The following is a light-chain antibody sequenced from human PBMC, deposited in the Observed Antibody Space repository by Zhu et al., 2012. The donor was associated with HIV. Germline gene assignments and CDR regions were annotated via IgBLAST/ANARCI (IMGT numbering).Light chain of an antibody. V-gene: IGKV3-11*01. Sequence: EIVLTQSPATLSLSPGERATLSCKASQSVSNFLAWYQQKPGQPPRLLIFDASNRATGIPARFSGSGSGTDFTLTISRLEPEDFAVYFCQQYGTSLTFGGGTKVEIK. CDR1: QSVSNF. J-gene: IGKJ4*01. CDR3: QQYGTSLT. CDR2: DAS.